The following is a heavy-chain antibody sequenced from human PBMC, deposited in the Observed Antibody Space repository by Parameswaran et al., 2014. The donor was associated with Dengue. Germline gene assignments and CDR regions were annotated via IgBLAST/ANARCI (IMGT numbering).Heavy chain of an antibody. V-gene: IGHV1-2*04. CDR3: ARGSNIVEMATIPLDY. CDR2: INPNSGGT. D-gene: IGHD5-24*01. Sequence: WVRQAPGQGLEWMGWINPNSGGTNYAQKFQGWVTMTRDTSISTAYMELSRLRSDDTAVYYCARGSNIVEMATIPLDYWGQGTLVTVSS. J-gene: IGHJ4*02.